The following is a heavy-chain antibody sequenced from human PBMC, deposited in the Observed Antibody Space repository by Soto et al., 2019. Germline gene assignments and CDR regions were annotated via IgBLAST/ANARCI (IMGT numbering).Heavy chain of an antibody. Sequence: EVQLVESGGGLVKPGGSLRLSCAASGFTFSSYSMNWVRQAPGKGLEWVSSISSSSSYIYYPDSVKGRFTISRDNAKNSLYLQMNSLRAEDTAVYYCARDVVAATPQPYGMDVWGQGTTVTVSS. CDR1: GFTFSSYS. CDR2: ISSSSSYI. J-gene: IGHJ6*02. D-gene: IGHD2-15*01. V-gene: IGHV3-21*01. CDR3: ARDVVAATPQPYGMDV.